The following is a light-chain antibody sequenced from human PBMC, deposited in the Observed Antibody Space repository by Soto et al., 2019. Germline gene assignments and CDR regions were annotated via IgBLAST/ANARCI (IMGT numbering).Light chain of an antibody. J-gene: IGKJ1*01. CDR3: QQSYNTPRT. CDR2: GAS. CDR1: QRISSC. V-gene: IGKV1-39*01. Sequence: DIQMTQSPSSLSASVGNRVIITCRASQRISSCLNWYQQKPGRAPNLLIYGASNLQSGVPSRFSGSGYGTDYFLTINSLQTEDFATYYCQQSYNTPRTFGQGTKVDIK.